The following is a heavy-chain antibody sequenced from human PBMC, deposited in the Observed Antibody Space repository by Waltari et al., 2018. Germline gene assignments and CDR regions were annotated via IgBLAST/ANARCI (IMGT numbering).Heavy chain of an antibody. CDR1: GGPFHDFF. CDR2: INQSGKT. V-gene: IGHV4-34*01. Sequence: QVRIDQWGTGLLKPSETLSLSCAVYGGPFHDFFWAWVRQAPGKGLEWLGEINQSGKTTYTPSLKSRVTLSVDPSKSQFSLSLRSVTAADTAVYYCARRNYCSSVTCYFDATSYYYYYMDVWGKGTALIVSS. J-gene: IGHJ6*03. CDR3: ARRNYCSSVTCYFDATSYYYYYMDV. D-gene: IGHD2-2*01.